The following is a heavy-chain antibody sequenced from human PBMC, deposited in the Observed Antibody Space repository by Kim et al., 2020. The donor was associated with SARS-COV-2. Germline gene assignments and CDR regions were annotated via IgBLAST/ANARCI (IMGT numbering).Heavy chain of an antibody. D-gene: IGHD3-16*01. J-gene: IGHJ4*02. CDR3: AKEASAAYIDY. Sequence: GGSLRLSCAASGFTFSSYGMNWVRQAPGKGLEWVAVIWYDGSNKYYADSVKGRFTISRDNSKNTLYLQMNSLRAEDTAVYYCAKEASAAYIDYWCQGPL. CDR1: GFTFSSYG. CDR2: IWYDGSNK. V-gene: IGHV3-33*06.